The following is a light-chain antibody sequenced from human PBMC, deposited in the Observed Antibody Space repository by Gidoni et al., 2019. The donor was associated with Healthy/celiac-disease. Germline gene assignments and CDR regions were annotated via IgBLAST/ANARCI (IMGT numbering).Light chain of an antibody. CDR1: QSISSW. J-gene: IGKJ2*01. V-gene: IGKV1-5*03. Sequence: DIQLTHSPSTLSASVGDRVTITCRASQSISSWLAWYQQKPGKAPKLLIYKASSLESGVPSRFSGSGSGTEFTLTISSLQPDDFATYYCQQYNSYSYTFGQGTKLDIK. CDR2: KAS. CDR3: QQYNSYSYT.